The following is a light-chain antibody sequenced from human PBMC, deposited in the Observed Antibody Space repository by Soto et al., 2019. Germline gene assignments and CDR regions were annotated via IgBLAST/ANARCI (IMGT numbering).Light chain of an antibody. Sequence: QSALTQPASVSGSPGQSITISCTGTTSDVGTYNLVSWYQQHPDKAPKLMIYEVTKRPSGVSNRFSGSKSGNTASLTISGLQADDEADYYCSSYAGGNNAVFGGGTKVTVL. CDR1: TSDVGTYNL. J-gene: IGLJ2*01. CDR2: EVT. CDR3: SSYAGGNNAV. V-gene: IGLV2-23*02.